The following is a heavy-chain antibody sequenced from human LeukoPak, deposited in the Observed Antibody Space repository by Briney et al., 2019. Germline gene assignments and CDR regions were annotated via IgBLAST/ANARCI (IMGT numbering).Heavy chain of an antibody. J-gene: IGHJ6*02. V-gene: IGHV5-51*01. CDR1: GYSSTIYW. CDR3: VRSTMVRGVISMDV. CDR2: IYPADSDT. D-gene: IGHD3-10*01. Sequence: GESLKISCKGSGYSSTIYWIGWVRQMPGKGLEWMGIIYPADSDTRYSPSFQGQVTISADKSISTTYLQWSSLKASDTAMYYCVRSTMVRGVISMDVWGQGTTVTVSS.